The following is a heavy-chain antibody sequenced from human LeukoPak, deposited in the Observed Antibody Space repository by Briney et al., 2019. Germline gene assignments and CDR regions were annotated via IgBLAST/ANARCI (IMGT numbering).Heavy chain of an antibody. V-gene: IGHV3-66*02. J-gene: IGHJ1*01. CDR1: GFTFSSYA. CDR2: FYGGGTT. D-gene: IGHD3-9*01. Sequence: PGGSLRRSCAASGFTFSSYARSWLRQAPGKGREGVSVFYGGGTTYYADSVKGRFTISRDMSKDTLYLKMSSLRGADTAVYSCGRLFAVIAGFDLWGQGTLVTVSS. CDR3: GRLFAVIAGFDL.